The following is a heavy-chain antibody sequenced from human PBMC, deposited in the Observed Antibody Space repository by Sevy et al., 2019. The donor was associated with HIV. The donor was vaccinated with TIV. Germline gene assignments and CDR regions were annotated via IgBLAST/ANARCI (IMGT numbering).Heavy chain of an antibody. CDR2: IKQDGSEK. V-gene: IGHV3-7*01. CDR3: AREYNWNYESYFDY. J-gene: IGHJ4*02. Sequence: GGALRLSCAASGFTFSSYWMSWVRQAPGKGLEWVANIKQDGSEKYYVDSVKVRFTISRDNAKNSLYLQMNSLRAEDTAVYYCAREYNWNYESYFDYWGQGTLVTVSS. D-gene: IGHD1-7*01. CDR1: GFTFSSYW.